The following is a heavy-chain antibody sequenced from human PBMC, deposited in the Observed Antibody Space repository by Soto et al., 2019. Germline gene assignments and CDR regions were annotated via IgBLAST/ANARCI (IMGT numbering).Heavy chain of an antibody. V-gene: IGHV4-34*01. D-gene: IGHD4-17*01. Sequence: QVQLQQWGAGLLKPSETLSLTCAVYGGSFSGYYWSWIRQPPGKELEWIGEINHSGSNNYNPSLKSRVTISVDTSTNQFSLQLSSVTAADSAVYYCARARLDYVRYYYYMAVWGKGTTVTVSS. J-gene: IGHJ6*03. CDR2: INHSGSN. CDR1: GGSFSGYY. CDR3: ARARLDYVRYYYYMAV.